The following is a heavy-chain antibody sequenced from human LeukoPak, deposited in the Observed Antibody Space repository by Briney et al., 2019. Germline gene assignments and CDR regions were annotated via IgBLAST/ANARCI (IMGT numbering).Heavy chain of an antibody. CDR3: ARGSLENAYHAKDGCDI. V-gene: IGHV4-59*01. CDR2: IYYSGST. J-gene: IGHJ3*02. CDR1: GGSISGYY. D-gene: IGHD3-16*01. Sequence: SESLSLTCTVSGGSISGYYWSWIRQPPGKGLEWIGYIYYSGSTKYNPSLKSRVTMSVDTSKSQFSLNLSSVTAADTALNYCARGSLENAYHAKDGCDIWGQGTMVTVSS.